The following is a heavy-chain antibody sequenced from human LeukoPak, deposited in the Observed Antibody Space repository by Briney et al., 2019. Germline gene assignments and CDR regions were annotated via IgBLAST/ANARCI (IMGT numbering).Heavy chain of an antibody. Sequence: GESLKISCKGSGYSFTSYWISWVRRMAGKGLEWMGRIDPSDSYTSYSPSFQGHVTISADKSISTAYLQWSSLKASDTAMYFCARHSVAGTAGFDYWGQGTLVTVSS. CDR3: ARHSVAGTAGFDY. J-gene: IGHJ4*02. CDR1: GYSFTSYW. D-gene: IGHD6-19*01. CDR2: IDPSDSYT. V-gene: IGHV5-10-1*01.